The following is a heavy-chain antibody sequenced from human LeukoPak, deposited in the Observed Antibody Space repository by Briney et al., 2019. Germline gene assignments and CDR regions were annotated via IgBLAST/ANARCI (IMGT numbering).Heavy chain of an antibody. CDR1: GFTFSSYT. D-gene: IGHD3-10*01. J-gene: IGHJ5*02. CDR3: ARDRGYGSGSSQNWFDP. CDR2: IGSNSDYI. Sequence: GGSLRLSCVASGFTFSSYTMIRVRQAPGKGLEWVSSIGSNSDYIYYADSVKGRFTISRDSAKNSLFLQMNSLTADDTAVYYCARDRGYGSGSSQNWFDPWGQGTLVTVSS. V-gene: IGHV3-21*01.